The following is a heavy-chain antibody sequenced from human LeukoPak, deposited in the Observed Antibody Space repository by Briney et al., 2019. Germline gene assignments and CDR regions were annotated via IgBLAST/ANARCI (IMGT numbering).Heavy chain of an antibody. CDR3: ARSHRKTYYYDSSGYCYY. Sequence: GGSLRLSCAASGFTFSSYSMNWVRQAPGKGLEWVSSISSSSYIYHADSVKGRFTISRDNAKNSLYLQMNSLRAEDTAVYYCARSHRKTYYYDSSGYCYYWGQGTLVTVSS. J-gene: IGHJ4*02. D-gene: IGHD3-22*01. CDR1: GFTFSSYS. V-gene: IGHV3-21*01. CDR2: ISSSSYI.